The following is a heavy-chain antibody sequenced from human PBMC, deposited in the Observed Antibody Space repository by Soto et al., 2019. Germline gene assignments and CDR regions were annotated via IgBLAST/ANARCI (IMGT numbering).Heavy chain of an antibody. D-gene: IGHD3-10*01. J-gene: IGHJ6*02. CDR1: GFTFSNYG. CDR2: ILNDGSNR. CDR3: ARDDEYSGNGMDV. V-gene: IGHV3-33*01. Sequence: ESGGGVVQPGRSLRLSCAASGFTFSNYGMHWVRQAPGKGLEWVAVILNDGSNRYHADSVKDRFTISRDNSKNMLYLQMNSLRAEDTSVYYCARDDEYSGNGMDVWGQWTTVTVS.